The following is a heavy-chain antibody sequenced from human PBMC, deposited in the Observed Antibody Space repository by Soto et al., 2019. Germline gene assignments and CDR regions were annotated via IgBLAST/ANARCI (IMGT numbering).Heavy chain of an antibody. D-gene: IGHD3-10*01. CDR2: IYYSGST. V-gene: IGHV4-59*08. CDR1: GGSISSYD. J-gene: IGHJ6*02. CDR3: ASHGYYYGSGSYYKDGMDV. Sequence: SETLSLTCTVSGGSISSYDWSWIRQPPGKGLEWIGYIYYSGSTNYNPSLKSRVTISVDTSKNQFSLKLSSVTAADTAVYYCASHGYYYGSGSYYKDGMDVWGQGTTVT.